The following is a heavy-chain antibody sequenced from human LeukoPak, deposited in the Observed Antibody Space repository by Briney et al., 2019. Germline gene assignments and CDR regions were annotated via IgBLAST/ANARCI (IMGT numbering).Heavy chain of an antibody. CDR2: IYTSGST. Sequence: SETLSLTCIVSGGSISSGSYYWSWIRQPAGKGLEWIGRIYTSGSTNYNPTLKTRVTISVDTSKNQFSLKLSSVSAADTAVYYCARDPGGYCSGGSCYLYNWFDPWGQGTLVTVSS. V-gene: IGHV4-61*02. J-gene: IGHJ5*02. CDR3: ARDPGGYCSGGSCYLYNWFDP. D-gene: IGHD2-15*01. CDR1: GGSISSGSYY.